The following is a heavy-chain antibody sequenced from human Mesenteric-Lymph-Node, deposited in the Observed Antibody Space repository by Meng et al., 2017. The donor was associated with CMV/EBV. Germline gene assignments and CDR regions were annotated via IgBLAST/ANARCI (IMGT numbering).Heavy chain of an antibody. CDR2: IYYSGST. D-gene: IGHD2-15*01. CDR3: ARVKCSGGSCYWIDY. CDR1: GCSISSVDYY. Sequence: GCSISSVDYYWSWIRQPPGKGLEWIGYIYYSGSTYYNPSLKSRVTISVDTSKNQFSLKLSSVTAADTAVYYCARVKCSGGSCYWIDYWGQGTLVTVSS. J-gene: IGHJ4*02. V-gene: IGHV4-30-4*01.